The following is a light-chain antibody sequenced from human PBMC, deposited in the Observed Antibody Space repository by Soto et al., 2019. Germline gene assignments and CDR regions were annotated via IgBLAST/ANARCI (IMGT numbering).Light chain of an antibody. J-gene: IGKJ4*01. V-gene: IGKV1-33*01. CDR3: QRYDQWPLT. CDR1: QDISKY. CDR2: DVF. Sequence: DLQMTQSASSLPASVGDTVTISCQASQDISKYLNWFQQYPGKGPKLLIYDVFNVETGGQSRFSGPGSGTDFTLIISNLQPEDFSTYYCQRYDQWPLTLGGGTKVDI.